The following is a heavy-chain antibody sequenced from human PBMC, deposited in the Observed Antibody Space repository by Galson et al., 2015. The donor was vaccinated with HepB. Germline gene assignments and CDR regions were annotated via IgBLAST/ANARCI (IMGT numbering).Heavy chain of an antibody. CDR2: ISYDGSNK. D-gene: IGHD2-21*02. CDR3: AKVASIVVVTSYYYMDV. V-gene: IGHV3-30*18. J-gene: IGHJ6*03. CDR1: GFTFSSYG. Sequence: SLRLSCAASGFTFSSYGMHWVRQAPGKGLEWVAVISYDGSNKYYADSVKGRFTISRDNSKNTLYLQMNSLRAEDTAVYYCAKVASIVVVTSYYYMDVWGKGTTVTVSS.